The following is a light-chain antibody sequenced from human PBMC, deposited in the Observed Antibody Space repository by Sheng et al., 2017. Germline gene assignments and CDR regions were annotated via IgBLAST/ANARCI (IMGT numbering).Light chain of an antibody. V-gene: IGKV3-11*01. CDR1: QSVDSY. CDR3: QQRSSWPMA. Sequence: EIVLKQSPVTLSLSPGERATLSCRASQSVDSYLAWYQQRPGQPPRLLIYDASTRATGIPARFSGSGSETDFTLTISSLEPEDFAVYYCQQRSSWPMAFGGGTKVEIK. J-gene: IGKJ4*01. CDR2: DAS.